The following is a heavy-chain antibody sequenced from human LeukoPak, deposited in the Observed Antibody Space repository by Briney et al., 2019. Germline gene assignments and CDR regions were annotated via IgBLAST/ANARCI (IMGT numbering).Heavy chain of an antibody. Sequence: SETLSLTCAVSGYSISSGYYWGWIRQPPGEGLEWIGSIYHSGSTYYNPSLKSRVTISVDTSKNQFSLKLSSVTAADTAVYYCARAKVGATVYFDYWGQGTLVTVSS. J-gene: IGHJ4*02. V-gene: IGHV4-38-2*01. CDR3: ARAKVGATVYFDY. D-gene: IGHD1-26*01. CDR2: IYHSGST. CDR1: GYSISSGYY.